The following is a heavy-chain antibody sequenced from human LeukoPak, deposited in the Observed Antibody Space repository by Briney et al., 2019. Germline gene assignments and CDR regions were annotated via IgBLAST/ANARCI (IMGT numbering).Heavy chain of an antibody. CDR2: FNPDSGGT. J-gene: IGHJ6*03. D-gene: IGHD3-10*01. Sequence: ASVKVSCKASGYTFTGYYMHWVRQAPGQGLEWMGWFNPDSGGTNYAQKFQGRVTMTRDTSTSTVYMELSSLRSEDTAVYYCARDGKRGSGSYYKSLDYYYYYMDVWGKGTTVTISS. CDR1: GYTFTGYY. V-gene: IGHV1-2*02. CDR3: ARDGKRGSGSYYKSLDYYYYYMDV.